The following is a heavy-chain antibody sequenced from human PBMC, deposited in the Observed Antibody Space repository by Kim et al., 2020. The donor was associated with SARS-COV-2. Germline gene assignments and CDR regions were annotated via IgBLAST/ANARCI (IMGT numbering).Heavy chain of an antibody. CDR3: ATGFMTTVNY. Sequence: ETIYAQKFQGRVTMTEDTSTDTAYMELSSLRSEDTAVYYCATGFMTTVNYWGQGTLVTVSS. D-gene: IGHD4-4*01. CDR2: ET. V-gene: IGHV1-24*01. J-gene: IGHJ4*02.